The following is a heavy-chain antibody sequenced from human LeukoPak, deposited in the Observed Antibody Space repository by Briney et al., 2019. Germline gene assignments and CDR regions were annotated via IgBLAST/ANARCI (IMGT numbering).Heavy chain of an antibody. J-gene: IGHJ4*02. CDR3: ARRDCSSFKRFSFDY. CDR1: GFTLSDFD. Sequence: GGSLRLSCAASGFTLSDFDIHWVRQASGKGLEWVGRIKTKTDSDATAYAASVKGRFTISRDDSKNTAYLQMNSLKTEDTAVYYCARRDCSSFKRFSFDYWGQGILVTVSS. D-gene: IGHD2-2*01. V-gene: IGHV3-73*01. CDR2: IKTKTDSDAT.